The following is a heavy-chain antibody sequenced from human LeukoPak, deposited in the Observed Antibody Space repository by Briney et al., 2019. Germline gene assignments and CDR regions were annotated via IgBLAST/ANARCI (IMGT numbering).Heavy chain of an antibody. V-gene: IGHV3-7*01. J-gene: IGHJ5*01. Sequence: GGSLRLSCAASGFTFSNYWMTWVRQAPGKGLEWVANLKQDGSKKYYVDSVRGRFTISRDNAKSSLYLQMNSLRAEDTAVYYCARDCRLNCARQPGFDSWGQGTLVTVSS. CDR1: GFTFSNYW. D-gene: IGHD1-1*01. CDR2: LKQDGSKK. CDR3: ARDCRLNCARQPGFDS.